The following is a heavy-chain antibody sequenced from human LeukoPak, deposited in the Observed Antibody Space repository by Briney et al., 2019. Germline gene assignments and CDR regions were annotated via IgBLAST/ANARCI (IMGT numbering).Heavy chain of an antibody. J-gene: IGHJ4*02. Sequence: SGGSLRLSCAASGFTFSSYVMHWVRQAPGKGLEWVAVISYDGSNKYYADSVKGRFTISRDNSKNTVYLQTNSLRAEDTALYYCASEAAAGAHVDYWGQGTLVIVSS. CDR1: GFTFSSYV. D-gene: IGHD6-13*01. CDR3: ASEAAAGAHVDY. CDR2: ISYDGSNK. V-gene: IGHV3-30-3*01.